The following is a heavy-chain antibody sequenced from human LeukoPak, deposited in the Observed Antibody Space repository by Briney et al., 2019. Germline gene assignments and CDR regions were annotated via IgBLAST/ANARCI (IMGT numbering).Heavy chain of an antibody. CDR2: INPNSGGT. J-gene: IGHJ4*02. CDR1: GYTFTGYY. V-gene: IGHV1-2*04. D-gene: IGHD2-2*01. Sequence: GASVKVPCKASGYTFTGYYMHWVRQAPGQGLEWMGWINPNSGGTNYAQKFQGWVTMTRDTSISTAYMELSRLRSDDTAVYYCARGKDCSSTSCLLDYWGQGTLVTVSS. CDR3: ARGKDCSSTSCLLDY.